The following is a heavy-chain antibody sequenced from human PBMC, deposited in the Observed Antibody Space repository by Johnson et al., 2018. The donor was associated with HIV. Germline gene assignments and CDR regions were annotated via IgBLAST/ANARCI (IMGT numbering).Heavy chain of an antibody. CDR1: GFTVSSNY. Sequence: VQLVESGGGVVRPGGSLRLSCAASGFTVSSNYMSWVRQAPGKGLEWVSVIYSGGSTYYADSVKGRFTISRDNSKNTLYLQMNSLRAEDTAVYYCAKDYSNYPQDAVDIWGQGTMVTVSS. J-gene: IGHJ3*02. V-gene: IGHV3-53*01. CDR2: IYSGGST. CDR3: AKDYSNYPQDAVDI. D-gene: IGHD4-11*01.